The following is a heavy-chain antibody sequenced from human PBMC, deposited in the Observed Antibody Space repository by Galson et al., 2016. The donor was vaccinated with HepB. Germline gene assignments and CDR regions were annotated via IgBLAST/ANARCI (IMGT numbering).Heavy chain of an antibody. V-gene: IGHV4-59*01. Sequence: ETLSLTCTVSGDSISTYYWSWIRQPPGKGLEWIGYIFYSGSTKCNPSLRSRVTMSVDTSKNQFSLTLSSVTAADTAVYYCARASKGFLSPSWDYWGQGTLVTVSS. CDR1: GDSISTYY. J-gene: IGHJ4*02. CDR2: IFYSGST. D-gene: IGHD3-10*01. CDR3: ARASKGFLSPSWDY.